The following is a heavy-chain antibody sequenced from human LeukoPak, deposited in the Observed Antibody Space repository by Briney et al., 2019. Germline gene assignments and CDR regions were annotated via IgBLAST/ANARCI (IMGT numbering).Heavy chain of an antibody. CDR2: IKQDGSEK. Sequence: GGSLRLSCAASGFTFSSYWMSWVRQAPGKGLKWVANIKQDGSEKYYVDSVKGRFTISRDNAENSLCLHMNSLGAEDTAVYYCASGRHVHDWGQGTLVTVSS. CDR1: GFTFSSYW. D-gene: IGHD3-16*01. CDR3: ASGRHVHD. J-gene: IGHJ4*02. V-gene: IGHV3-7*01.